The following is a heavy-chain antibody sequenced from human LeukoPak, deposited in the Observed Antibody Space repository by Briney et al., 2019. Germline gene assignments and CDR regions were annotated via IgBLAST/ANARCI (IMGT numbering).Heavy chain of an antibody. CDR1: GYTFTSYG. V-gene: IGHV1-18*01. CDR2: ISAYNGNT. D-gene: IGHD4-17*01. Sequence: ASVKVSCNASGYTFTSYGISWVRQAPGQGLEWMGWISAYNGNTNYAQKLQGRVTMTTDTSTSTAYMELRSLRSDDTAVYYCARERLTPDYGDYDNAFDIWGQGTMVTVSS. CDR3: ARERLTPDYGDYDNAFDI. J-gene: IGHJ3*02.